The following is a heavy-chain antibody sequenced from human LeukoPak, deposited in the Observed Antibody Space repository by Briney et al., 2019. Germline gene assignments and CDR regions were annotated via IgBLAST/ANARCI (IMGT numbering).Heavy chain of an antibody. CDR3: ARVGGRLYSFDY. CDR1: GFTFSSYW. J-gene: IGHJ4*02. Sequence: PGGSLRLSCAASGFTFSSYWMHWVRQAPGKGLVWVSRINSDGSSTSYADSVKGRFTISRDNAKNTLYQQMNSLRAEDTAVYYCARVGGRLYSFDYWGQGTLVTVSS. CDR2: INSDGSST. V-gene: IGHV3-74*01. D-gene: IGHD2-15*01.